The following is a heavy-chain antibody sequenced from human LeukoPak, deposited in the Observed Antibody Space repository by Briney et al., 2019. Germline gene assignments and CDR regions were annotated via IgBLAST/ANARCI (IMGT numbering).Heavy chain of an antibody. CDR1: GGSISSSSYY. CDR2: IYYSGST. D-gene: IGHD3-10*01. Sequence: SETLSLTCTVSGGSISSSSYYWGWIRQPPGKGLEWIGSIYYSGSTYYNPSLKSRVTISVDTSKNQFSLKLGSVTAADTAVYYCARRMGRRFGERYYYYHYMDVWGKGTTVTISS. J-gene: IGHJ6*03. CDR3: ARRMGRRFGERYYYYHYMDV. V-gene: IGHV4-39*01.